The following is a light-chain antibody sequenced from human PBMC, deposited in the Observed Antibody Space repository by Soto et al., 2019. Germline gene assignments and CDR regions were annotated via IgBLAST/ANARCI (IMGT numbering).Light chain of an antibody. Sequence: DIPMTQSPSTLSSSVGDSATITCRASQSISIWLAWYQQKPGKAPKLLIYKASSLESGVPSRFSGSGSGTEFTLTISSLQPDDFATYYCQQYNDYPYTFGQGTKLEIK. V-gene: IGKV1-5*03. CDR3: QQYNDYPYT. CDR2: KAS. J-gene: IGKJ2*01. CDR1: QSISIW.